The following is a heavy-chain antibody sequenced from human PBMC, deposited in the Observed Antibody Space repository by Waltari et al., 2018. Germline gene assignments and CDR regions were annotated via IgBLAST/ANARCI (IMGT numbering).Heavy chain of an antibody. J-gene: IGHJ3*02. V-gene: IGHV1-2*04. CDR3: ARSVGYCTNGVCRADAFDI. D-gene: IGHD2-8*01. CDR1: GYTFTGYY. CDR2: INPNSGGT. Sequence: QVQLVQSGAEVKKPGASVQVSCKASGYTFTGYYMHWVRQAPGQGLEWMGWINPNSGGTNYAQKFQGWVTMTRDTSISTAYMELSRLRSDDTAVYYCARSVGYCTNGVCRADAFDIWGQGTM.